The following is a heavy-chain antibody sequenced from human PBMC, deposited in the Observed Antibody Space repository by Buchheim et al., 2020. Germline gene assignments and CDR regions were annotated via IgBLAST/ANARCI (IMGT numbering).Heavy chain of an antibody. D-gene: IGHD1-26*01. J-gene: IGHJ4*02. V-gene: IGHV3-30*18. CDR3: AKGSGSYPWGGYFDY. Sequence: QVQLVESGGGVVQPGRSLRLSCAASGFTFSSYGMHWVRQAPGKGLEWVAVISYDGSNKYYADSVKGRFTISRDNSKNTLYLQMNSLRAEDTAVYYCAKGSGSYPWGGYFDYWGQGTL. CDR2: ISYDGSNK. CDR1: GFTFSSYG.